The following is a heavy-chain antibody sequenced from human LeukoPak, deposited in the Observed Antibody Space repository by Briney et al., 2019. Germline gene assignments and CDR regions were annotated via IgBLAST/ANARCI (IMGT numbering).Heavy chain of an antibody. D-gene: IGHD3-22*01. CDR1: GFTFYDYA. Sequence: PGGSLRLSCAASGFTFYDYAMHWVRHAPGKGLEWVSGISWNSGSIGYADSVKGRFTISRDNAKNSLYLQMNSLRAEDTALYYCAKGPGVYYDSSGYYYKGAFDIWGQGTMVTVSS. CDR3: AKGPGVYYDSSGYYYKGAFDI. CDR2: ISWNSGSI. J-gene: IGHJ3*02. V-gene: IGHV3-9*01.